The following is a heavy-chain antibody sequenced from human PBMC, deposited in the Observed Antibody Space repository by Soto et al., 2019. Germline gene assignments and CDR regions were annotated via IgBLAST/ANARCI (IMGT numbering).Heavy chain of an antibody. CDR2: FYNSATP. CDR3: ARDPAP. J-gene: IGHJ5*02. Sequence: PSETLSLTCTVSGGSISTDCYYWRWIRQHPGKGLEWIGYFYNSATPYYNPSLKSRVTISVDTSKNQFSLKLSSVTVADTAVYYCARDPAPWGQGALVTVS. V-gene: IGHV4-31*02. CDR1: GGSISTDCYY.